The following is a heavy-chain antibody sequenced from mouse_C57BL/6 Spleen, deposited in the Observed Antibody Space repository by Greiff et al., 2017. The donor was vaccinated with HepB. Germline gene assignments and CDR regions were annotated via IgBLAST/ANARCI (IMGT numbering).Heavy chain of an antibody. Sequence: EVQLQQSGPELVKPGASVKMSCKASGYTFTDYNMHWVKQSHGKSLEWIGYINPNNGGTSYNQKFKGKATLTVNKSSSTAYMELRSLTSEDSAVYYCARIYYYGGTFDYWGQGTTLTVSS. CDR1: GYTFTDYN. V-gene: IGHV1-22*01. J-gene: IGHJ2*01. CDR3: ARIYYYGGTFDY. D-gene: IGHD1-1*01. CDR2: INPNNGGT.